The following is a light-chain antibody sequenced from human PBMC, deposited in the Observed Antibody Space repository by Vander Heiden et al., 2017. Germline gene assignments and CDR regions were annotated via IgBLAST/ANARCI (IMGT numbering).Light chain of an antibody. V-gene: IGKV1-39*01. CDR3: QQNYDTPPLT. J-gene: IGKJ4*01. CDR1: QSMSTY. CDR2: CAS. Sequence: DIQLTQSPSSLSASIGDRVTITCRASQSMSTYLNWYQQKPGRAPKLLIYCASTLQSGVPSRFSGRGAGTDFTLTISSLQPEDLGTYYCQQNYDTPPLTFGGGTKVEIK.